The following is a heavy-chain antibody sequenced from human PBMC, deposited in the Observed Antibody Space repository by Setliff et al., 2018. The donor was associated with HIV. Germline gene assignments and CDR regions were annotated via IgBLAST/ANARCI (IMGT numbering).Heavy chain of an antibody. V-gene: IGHV3-23*01. D-gene: IGHD3-22*01. CDR2: ISGDCGDT. CDR3: AKCSEMLGTPATRSGYYCGWFDP. CDR1: GFTFTTYP. J-gene: IGHJ5*02. Sequence: GGSLRLSCVASGFTFTTYPMSWVRQAPGKGLEWVSAISGDCGDTAYADSLKGRFTISRDTSKNTLHLHMNSLRAEDTAVYYCAKCSEMLGTPATRSGYYCGWFDPWGQETLVTVSS.